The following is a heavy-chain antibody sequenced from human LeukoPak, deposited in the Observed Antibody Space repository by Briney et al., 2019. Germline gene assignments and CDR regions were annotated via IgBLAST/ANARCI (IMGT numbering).Heavy chain of an antibody. Sequence: SETLSLTCTVSGGSISSYYWSWIRQPPGKGLEWIGCISYSGSTNYNPSLKSRVTISVDTSKNQFSLKLSSVTAADTAVYYCARDAGHYGMDVWGQGTTVTVSS. D-gene: IGHD6-13*01. CDR1: GGSISSYY. CDR3: ARDAGHYGMDV. J-gene: IGHJ6*02. V-gene: IGHV4-59*01. CDR2: ISYSGST.